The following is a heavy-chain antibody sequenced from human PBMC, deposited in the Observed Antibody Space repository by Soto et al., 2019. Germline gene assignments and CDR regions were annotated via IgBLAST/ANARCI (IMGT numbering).Heavy chain of an antibody. Sequence: SQTRSLTFALSGDSASSNSSAWNWIRQCPSRGLEWLGRTYYRSKWYNDYAVSVKSRITINPDTSKNQFSMQLNSVTPEDTAVYYCARDQILYYYYAMDVWGQVSKLTV. CDR1: GDSASSNSSA. J-gene: IGHJ6*02. CDR3: ARDQILYYYYAMDV. V-gene: IGHV6-1*01. CDR2: TYYRSKWYN.